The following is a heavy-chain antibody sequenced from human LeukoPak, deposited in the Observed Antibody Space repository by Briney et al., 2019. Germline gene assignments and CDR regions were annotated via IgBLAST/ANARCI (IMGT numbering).Heavy chain of an antibody. Sequence: GGSLRLSCAASGFTFSSYGMHWVRQAPGKGLEWVAVISYDGSNKYYADSVKGRFTISRDNSKNTLYLQMNSLRAEDTAVYYCAKAFYDFWSGYHYYYGMDAWGQGTTVTVSS. CDR2: ISYDGSNK. CDR1: GFTFSSYG. V-gene: IGHV3-30*18. CDR3: AKAFYDFWSGYHYYYGMDA. D-gene: IGHD3-3*01. J-gene: IGHJ6*02.